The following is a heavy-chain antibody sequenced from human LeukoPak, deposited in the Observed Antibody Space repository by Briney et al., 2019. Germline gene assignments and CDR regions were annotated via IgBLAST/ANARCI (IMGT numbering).Heavy chain of an antibody. CDR2: ITRGSTPI. V-gene: IGHV3-21*01. J-gene: IGHJ4*02. Sequence: AGGSLRLSCAASGXAFSTYTMNWVRQAPGMGLEWVWSITRGSTPIYYAGLVKGRFTVSRDDAKNSLLLQMNSLRAEDTAVYYCARDRSPSWASDYGGQGTLVTVSS. CDR1: GXAFSTYT. CDR3: ARDRSPSWASDY. D-gene: IGHD2-2*01.